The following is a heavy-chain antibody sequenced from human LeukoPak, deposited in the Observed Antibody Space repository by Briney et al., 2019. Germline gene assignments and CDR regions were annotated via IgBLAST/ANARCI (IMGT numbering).Heavy chain of an antibody. CDR3: AKDLSPGNF. CDR2: ISGSGGST. D-gene: IGHD2/OR15-2a*01. Sequence: GGSLRLSCAASGFTFSSYAMSWVRQAPGNGLEWVSAISGSGGSTYYADSVKGRFTISRDNTKTSLYLQMNSLRAEDTAVYYCAKDLSPGNFWGQGTLVTVSS. CDR1: GFTFSSYA. J-gene: IGHJ4*02. V-gene: IGHV3-23*01.